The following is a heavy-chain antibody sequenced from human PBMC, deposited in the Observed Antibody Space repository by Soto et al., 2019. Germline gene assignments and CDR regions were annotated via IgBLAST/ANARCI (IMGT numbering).Heavy chain of an antibody. Sequence: PGGSLRLSCAASGFTFSDYYMSWIRQAPGKGLEWVSYISSSGSTIYYADSVKGRFTISRDNAKNSLYLQMNSLRAEDTAVYYCAGNGPEKESWFDPWGQGTLVTVSS. J-gene: IGHJ5*02. CDR3: AGNGPEKESWFDP. V-gene: IGHV3-11*04. CDR2: ISSSGSTI. CDR1: GFTFSDYY. D-gene: IGHD2-8*01.